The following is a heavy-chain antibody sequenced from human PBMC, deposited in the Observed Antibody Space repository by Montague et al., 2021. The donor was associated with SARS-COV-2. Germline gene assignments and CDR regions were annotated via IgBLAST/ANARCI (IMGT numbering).Heavy chain of an antibody. J-gene: IGHJ5*02. D-gene: IGHD2-2*02. Sequence: TLSLTCTVSGGSISSGGYYWSWIRQHPGKGLEWIGCIYYSGSTYYNPSLKSRVTISVDTSKNQFSLKLSSVTAADTAVYYCARVIAGYCSSTSCYTGWFDPWGQGTLVTVSS. CDR1: GGSISSGGYY. CDR3: ARVIAGYCSSTSCYTGWFDP. V-gene: IGHV4-31*03. CDR2: IYYSGST.